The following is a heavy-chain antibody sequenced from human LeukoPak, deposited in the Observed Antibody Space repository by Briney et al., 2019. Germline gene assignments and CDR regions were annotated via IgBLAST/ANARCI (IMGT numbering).Heavy chain of an antibody. Sequence: GGSLRLSCAASGFTFSSFEMNWVRQTPGKGLVWLLYSSGGGNSIYYADSMKGRFTISRDNAKKTLYLQMNRLRDEDTAIYYCASLDAGSGSWLMGENWSDPWGQGALVTVSS. D-gene: IGHD3-10*01. J-gene: IGHJ5*02. CDR2: SSGGGNSI. V-gene: IGHV3-48*03. CDR1: GFTFSSFE. CDR3: ASLDAGSGSWLMGENWSDP.